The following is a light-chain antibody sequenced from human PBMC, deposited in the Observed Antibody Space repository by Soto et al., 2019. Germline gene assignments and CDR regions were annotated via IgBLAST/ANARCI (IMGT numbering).Light chain of an antibody. CDR3: GTWYSSLSAVV. CDR1: SSNIGNKY. Sequence: QSVLTQPPSVSAAPGQKVTISCSGSSSNIGNKYVSWYQQLPGTAPKLLIYDNNKRPSGIPDRFSGSKSGTSATLGITGLQAGDEADYYCGTWYSSLSAVVFGGGTKLTVL. J-gene: IGLJ2*01. V-gene: IGLV1-51*01. CDR2: DNN.